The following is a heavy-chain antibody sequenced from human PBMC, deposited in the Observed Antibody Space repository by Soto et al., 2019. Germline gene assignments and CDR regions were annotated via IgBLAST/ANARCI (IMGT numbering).Heavy chain of an antibody. CDR3: ARLGVVYYYYYGMDV. J-gene: IGHJ6*02. CDR2: IYYSGST. CDR1: GGSISSSSYY. V-gene: IGHV4-39*01. D-gene: IGHD3-3*01. Sequence: SETLSLTCTVSGGSISSSSYYWGWIRQPPGKGLEWIGSIYYSGSTYYNPSLKSRVTISVDTSKNQFSLKLSSVTAADTAVYYCARLGVVYYYYYGMDVWGQGTTVTVSS.